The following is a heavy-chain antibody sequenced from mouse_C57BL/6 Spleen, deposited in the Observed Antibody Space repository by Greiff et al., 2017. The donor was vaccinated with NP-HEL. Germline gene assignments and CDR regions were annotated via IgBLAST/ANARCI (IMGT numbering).Heavy chain of an antibody. CDR1: GFTFSSYG. D-gene: IGHD2-3*01. CDR2: ISSGGSYT. Sequence: EVMLVESRGDLVKPGGSLKLSCAASGFTFSSYGMSWVRQTPDKRLEWVATISSGGSYTYYPDSVKGRFTISRDNAKNTLYLQMSSLKSEDTAMYYCARLYDGYYDFDYWGQGTTLTVSS. CDR3: ARLYDGYYDFDY. V-gene: IGHV5-6*01. J-gene: IGHJ2*01.